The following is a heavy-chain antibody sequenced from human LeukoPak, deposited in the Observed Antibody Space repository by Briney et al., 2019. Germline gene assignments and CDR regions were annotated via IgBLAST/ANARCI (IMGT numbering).Heavy chain of an antibody. Sequence: ASVKVSCKASGYTFTSYAMHWVRQAPGQRLEWMGWINAGNGNTKYSQKFQGRVTITRDTSASTAYMELRSLRSDDTAVYYCAREHGSGSYDYWGQGTLVTVSS. CDR2: INAGNGNT. V-gene: IGHV1-3*01. J-gene: IGHJ4*02. CDR3: AREHGSGSYDY. D-gene: IGHD3-10*01. CDR1: GYTFTSYA.